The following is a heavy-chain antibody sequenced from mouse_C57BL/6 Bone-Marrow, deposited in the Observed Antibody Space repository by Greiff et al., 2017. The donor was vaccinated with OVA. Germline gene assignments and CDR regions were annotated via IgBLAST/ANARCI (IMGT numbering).Heavy chain of an antibody. V-gene: IGHV5-9*01. CDR3: ASHIFPYYYGSSYWYFDV. D-gene: IGHD1-1*01. J-gene: IGHJ1*03. CDR1: GFTFSSYT. CDR2: ISGGGGNT. Sequence: EVQLVESGGGLVKPGGSLKLSCAASGFTFSSYTMSWVRQTPEKRLEWVATISGGGGNTYYPDSVKGRFTISRDHAQNTLYLQMSSLRSEDTALYYCASHIFPYYYGSSYWYFDVWGTGTTVTVSS.